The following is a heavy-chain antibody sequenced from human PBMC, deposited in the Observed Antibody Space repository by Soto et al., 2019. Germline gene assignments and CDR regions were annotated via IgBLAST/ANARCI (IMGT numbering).Heavy chain of an antibody. D-gene: IGHD2-21*02. CDR2: IIPIFGTA. Sequence: ASVKVSCKASGGTFSSYSISWVRQAPGQGLEWMGGIIPIFGTANYAQKFQGRVTITADESTSTAYMELSSLRSEDTAVYYCARGSPAPQIVVVTAYWFDPWGQGTLVTVSS. CDR1: GGTFSSYS. CDR3: ARGSPAPQIVVVTAYWFDP. J-gene: IGHJ5*02. V-gene: IGHV1-69*13.